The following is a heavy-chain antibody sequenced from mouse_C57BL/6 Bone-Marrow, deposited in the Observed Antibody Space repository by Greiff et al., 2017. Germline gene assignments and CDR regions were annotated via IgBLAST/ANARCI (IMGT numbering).Heavy chain of an antibody. V-gene: IGHV1-19*01. CDR2: INPYNGGT. Sequence: VQLQQSGPVLVKPGASVKISCNASGYTFTDYYMNWVKQSHGKSLEWIGVINPYNGGTSYNLKFKGKATLTVDKSSSTAYMELNSLTSEDSAVYCCARYGTTVVFDYWGQDTALTVSS. CDR3: ARYGTTVVFDY. D-gene: IGHD1-1*01. J-gene: IGHJ2*01. CDR1: GYTFTDYY.